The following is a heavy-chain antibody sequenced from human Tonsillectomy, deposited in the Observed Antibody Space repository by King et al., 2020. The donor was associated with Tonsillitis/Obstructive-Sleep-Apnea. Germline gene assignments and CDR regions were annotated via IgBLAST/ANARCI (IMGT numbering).Heavy chain of an antibody. Sequence: VQLQESGPGLVKPSETLSLTCTVSGGSISSYYWSWIRQPPGKGLEWIGYIYYSGSTNYNPSLKSRVTISVDTSKNQFSLKLSSVTAADTAVYYCAREGAMVAEYYDGMDVWGQGTTVSVS. CDR1: GGSISSYY. J-gene: IGHJ6*02. D-gene: IGHD3-10*02. CDR2: IYYSGST. V-gene: IGHV4-59*12. CDR3: AREGAMVAEYYDGMDV.